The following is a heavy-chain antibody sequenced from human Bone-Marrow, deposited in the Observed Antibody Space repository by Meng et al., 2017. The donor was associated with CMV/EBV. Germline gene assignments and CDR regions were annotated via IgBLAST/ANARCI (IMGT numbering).Heavy chain of an antibody. CDR2: INQDGSQK. D-gene: IGHD6-13*01. Sequence: GESLKISCAASGFTFSSHWMTWVRQAPGKGLEWVANINQDGSQKNYVDSVKGRFTIPRDNAKNSLFLQMNSLRAEDTAVYYCARVAAAGRGMDVWGQGTTVTVSS. CDR3: ARVAAAGRGMDV. CDR1: GFTFSSHW. V-gene: IGHV3-7*04. J-gene: IGHJ6*02.